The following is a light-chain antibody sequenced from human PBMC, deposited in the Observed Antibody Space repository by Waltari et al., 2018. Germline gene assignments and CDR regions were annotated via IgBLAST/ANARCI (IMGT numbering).Light chain of an antibody. CDR1: NIGSKS. CDR3: QVWDSGSDHVV. J-gene: IGLJ2*01. Sequence: SYVLTQPPSVSVAPGQTARITCGGINIGSKSVPCFQQKPGQAPVLVVYDDTDRPSGIPERFSGSNSGNTATLTISRVEAGDEADYYCQVWDSGSDHVVFGGGTKLTVL. CDR2: DDT. V-gene: IGLV3-21*02.